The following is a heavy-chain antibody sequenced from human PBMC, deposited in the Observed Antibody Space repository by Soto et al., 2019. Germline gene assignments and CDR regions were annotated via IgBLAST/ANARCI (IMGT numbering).Heavy chain of an antibody. CDR1: GFSFSTYW. J-gene: IGHJ4*02. V-gene: IGHV3-7*03. Sequence: PGRSLRLSCQPSGFSFSTYWMNSVRQAXGKGLECVANIKQDGSQKYYVAAVKGRFTISRDNAKNSLYRQMNSLRADDTAVYYCARAHYCGGDCYYYFDCGGQGALVTVSS. CDR3: ARAHYCGGDCYYYFDC. CDR2: IKQDGSQK. D-gene: IGHD2-21*02.